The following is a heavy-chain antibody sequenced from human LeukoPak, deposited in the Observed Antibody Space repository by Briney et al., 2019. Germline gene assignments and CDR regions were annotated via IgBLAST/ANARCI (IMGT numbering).Heavy chain of an antibody. D-gene: IGHD1-1*01. CDR2: ISGSGGST. J-gene: IGHJ4*02. CDR3: AKAERHDSRSFYSGY. Sequence: GGSLRLSCAASGFTFTSYAMIWVRQAPGKGLEWVSGISGSGGSTYYADSVKGRFTISRDNSKNTLCLQMNSLRAEDTAVYYCAKAERHDSRSFYSGYWGQGTLVTVSS. CDR1: GFTFTSYA. V-gene: IGHV3-23*01.